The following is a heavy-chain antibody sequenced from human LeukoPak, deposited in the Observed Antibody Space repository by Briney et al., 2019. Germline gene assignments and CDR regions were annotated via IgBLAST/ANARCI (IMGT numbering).Heavy chain of an antibody. V-gene: IGHV3-74*01. CDR2: INIDERIT. Sequence: GGSLRLSCAASGFSFSTQRMHWVRQAPGKGLVWVSYINIDERITGYADSVKGRFTISRDNAKNTLYLQMNSLRAEDTAVYYCAKVPYDTREGAFDIWGQGTMVTVSS. CDR1: GFSFSTQR. D-gene: IGHD3-22*01. J-gene: IGHJ3*02. CDR3: AKVPYDTREGAFDI.